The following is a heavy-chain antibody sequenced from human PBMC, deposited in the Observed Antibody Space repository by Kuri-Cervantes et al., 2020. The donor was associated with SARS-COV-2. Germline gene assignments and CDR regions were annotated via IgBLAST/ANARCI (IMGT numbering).Heavy chain of an antibody. V-gene: IGHV1-2*06. CDR2: NNPNSGGT. J-gene: IGHJ4*02. D-gene: IGHD5-18*01. CDR3: ARDPSVYSYGYPAPLDS. CDR1: GYTFTGYY. Sequence: ASVKVSCKASGYTFTGYYMHWVRQAPGQGLEWMGRNNPNSGGTNYAQKFQGRVTMTRDTSISTAYMELSRLRSDDTAGYYCARDPSVYSYGYPAPLDSWGQGTLVTVSS.